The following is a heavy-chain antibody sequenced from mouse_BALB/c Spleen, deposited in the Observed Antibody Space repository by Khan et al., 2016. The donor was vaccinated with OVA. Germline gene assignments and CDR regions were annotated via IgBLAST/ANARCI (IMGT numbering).Heavy chain of an antibody. J-gene: IGHJ3*01. V-gene: IGHV3-2*02. CDR2: ISYSGST. CDR3: AREGHYYGSSYGFAY. CDR1: GYSITSDYA. D-gene: IGHD1-1*01. Sequence: EVQLQESGPGLVKPSQSLSLTCTVTGYSITSDYAWNWIRQFPGNKLEWMGYISYSGSTSYNPSPKSRISITRDTSKNQFFLQLNSVTTEDTATYYCAREGHYYGSSYGFAYWGQGTLVTVSA.